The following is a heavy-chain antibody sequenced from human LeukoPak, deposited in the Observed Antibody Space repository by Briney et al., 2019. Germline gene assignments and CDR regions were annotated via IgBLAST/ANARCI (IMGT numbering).Heavy chain of an antibody. Sequence: GGSLRLSCAASGFTFSSFGMSWVRQAPGKGLEWVSAISGSGVSTYYAASVKGRFTISRDNAKNSLYLQMNSLRAEDTAVYYCARAKPKNMVRGLIMRRESRYYFDYWGQGTLVTVSS. CDR1: GFTFSSFG. D-gene: IGHD3-10*01. CDR2: ISGSGVST. CDR3: ARAKPKNMVRGLIMRRESRYYFDY. V-gene: IGHV3-23*01. J-gene: IGHJ4*02.